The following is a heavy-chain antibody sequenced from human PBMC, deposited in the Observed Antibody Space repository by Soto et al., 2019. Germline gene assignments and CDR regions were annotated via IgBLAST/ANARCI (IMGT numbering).Heavy chain of an antibody. CDR2: INHSGST. Sequence: SAALSLTCAVYGGSFSGYYWSWIRQPPGKGLEWIGEINHSGSTNYNPSLKSRVTISVDTSKNQFSLKLSSVTAADTAVYYCARSGIAVAGLRYFQHWGQGTLVTVSS. J-gene: IGHJ1*01. CDR3: ARSGIAVAGLRYFQH. D-gene: IGHD6-19*01. V-gene: IGHV4-34*01. CDR1: GGSFSGYY.